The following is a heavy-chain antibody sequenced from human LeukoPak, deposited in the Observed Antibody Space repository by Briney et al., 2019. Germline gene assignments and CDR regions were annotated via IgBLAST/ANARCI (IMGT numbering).Heavy chain of an antibody. V-gene: IGHV3-23*01. CDR3: GRDPNSDYLGAFDF. Sequence: PGGSLRLSCAASGFIFSNYFFVWVRQAPGKGLESISGISGNDGRTYFADSVKGRFTISRDNSKNTVYLRMNSLRAEDTAVYYCGRDPNSDYLGAFDFWGQGTMVSVSS. D-gene: IGHD4-11*01. CDR1: GFIFSNYF. CDR2: ISGNDGRT. J-gene: IGHJ3*01.